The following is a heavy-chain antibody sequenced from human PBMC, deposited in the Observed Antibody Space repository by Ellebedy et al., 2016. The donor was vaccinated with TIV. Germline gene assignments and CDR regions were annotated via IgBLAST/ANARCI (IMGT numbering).Heavy chain of an antibody. D-gene: IGHD6-13*01. V-gene: IGHV3-7*04. CDR2: IKQDGSEK. CDR3: ARGVSMYSSTWLDFDY. CDR1: GFTFSSYW. J-gene: IGHJ4*02. Sequence: PGGSLRLSCAASGFTFSSYWMSWVRQAPGKGLEWVANIKQDGSEKYYVDSVKGRFTISRDNAKNSLYLQMNSLSAEDTAVYYCARGVSMYSSTWLDFDYWGQGTPVTVSS.